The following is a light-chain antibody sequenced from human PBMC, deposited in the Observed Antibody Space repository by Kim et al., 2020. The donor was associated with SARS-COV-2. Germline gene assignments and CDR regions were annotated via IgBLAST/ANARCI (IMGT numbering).Light chain of an antibody. CDR1: SSDVGGYNY. Sequence: QSALTQPASVSGSPGQSITISCTGTSSDVGGYNYVSWYQQYPGKAPKLMIYDVSKRPSGVSNRFSGSKSGNTASLTVSGLLAEDEADYFCASYTGNNNLIFGGGTQLTVL. CDR2: DVS. CDR3: ASYTGNNNLI. J-gene: IGLJ2*01. V-gene: IGLV2-14*03.